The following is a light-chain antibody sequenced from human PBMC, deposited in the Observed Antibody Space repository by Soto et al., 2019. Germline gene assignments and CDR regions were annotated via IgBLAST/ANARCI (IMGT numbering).Light chain of an antibody. Sequence: QSALTQPPSASGSPGQSVTISCTGTSSDFGGYNYVSWYQQHPGTAPKLIIYEVSERPSGVPDRFSGSKSGNTASLTISGLRAEDEADYYCSSYTSSTDYVFGTGTKVTVL. V-gene: IGLV2-8*01. CDR1: SSDFGGYNY. J-gene: IGLJ1*01. CDR2: EVS. CDR3: SSYTSSTDYV.